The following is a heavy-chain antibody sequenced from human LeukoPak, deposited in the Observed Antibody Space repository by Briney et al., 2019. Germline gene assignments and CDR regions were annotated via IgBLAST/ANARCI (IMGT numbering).Heavy chain of an antibody. D-gene: IGHD5-24*01. J-gene: IGHJ6*02. CDR3: ARVPQLEMATYYYGMDV. CDR2: IIPILGIA. V-gene: IGHV1-69*02. CDR1: GGTFISYT. Sequence: ASVTVSCKASGGTFISYTISWVRQAPGQGLEWMGRIIPILGIANYAQKFQGRVTITADKSTSTAYMELSSLRSEDTAVYYCARVPQLEMATYYYGMDVWGQGTTVTVSS.